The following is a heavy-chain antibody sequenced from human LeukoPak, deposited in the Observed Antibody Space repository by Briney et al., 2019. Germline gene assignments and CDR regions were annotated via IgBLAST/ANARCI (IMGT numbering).Heavy chain of an antibody. CDR1: GFTFNNYA. D-gene: IGHD4-17*01. Sequence: GGSLRLSCAASGFTFNNYAMSWVRQAPGKGLEWVSAISGSGGSTYYADSVKGRFTISRDNSKNTLYLQMNSLRAEDTAVYYCAKRPTVTKDDYFDYWGQGTLVTVSS. J-gene: IGHJ4*02. V-gene: IGHV3-23*01. CDR3: AKRPTVTKDDYFDY. CDR2: ISGSGGST.